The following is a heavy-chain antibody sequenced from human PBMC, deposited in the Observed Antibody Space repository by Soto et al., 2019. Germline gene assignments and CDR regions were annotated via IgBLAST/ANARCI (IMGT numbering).Heavy chain of an antibody. CDR1: GGSISSYY. D-gene: IGHD3-10*01. CDR3: ARDSMVRGLSYGMDV. CDR2: IYYSGIT. Sequence: PSETLSLTCTVSGGSISSYYWSWIRQPPGKGLEWIGYIYYSGITNYNPSLKSRVTISVDTSKNQFSLKLSYVTAADTAVYYCARDSMVRGLSYGMDVWGQGTTVTV. J-gene: IGHJ6*02. V-gene: IGHV4-59*01.